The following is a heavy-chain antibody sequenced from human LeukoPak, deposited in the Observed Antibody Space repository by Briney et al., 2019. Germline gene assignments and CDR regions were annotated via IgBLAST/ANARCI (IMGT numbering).Heavy chain of an antibody. J-gene: IGHJ4*02. CDR1: GGSFSGYY. CDR3: AIRYSSSWYSIFDY. Sequence: SETLSLTCVVYGGSFSGYYWSWIRQPPGKGLEWIGEINHSGSTNYNPSLKSRVTISVDTSKNQFSLKLSSVTAADTAVYYCAIRYSSSWYSIFDYWGQGTLVTVSS. V-gene: IGHV4-34*01. CDR2: INHSGST. D-gene: IGHD6-13*01.